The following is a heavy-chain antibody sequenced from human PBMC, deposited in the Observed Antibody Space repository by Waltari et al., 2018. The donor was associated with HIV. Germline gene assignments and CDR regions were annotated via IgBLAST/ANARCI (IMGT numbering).Heavy chain of an antibody. D-gene: IGHD4-17*01. CDR2: IIPIFGTA. CDR3: ASALRRSPVYYYGMDV. V-gene: IGHV1-69*01. Sequence: QVQLVQSGAEVKKPGSSVKVSCKASGGTFSSYAISWVRQAPGQGLEWMGGIIPIFGTANYAQKFQGRVTITADESTSTAYMELSSLRSEDTAVYYCASALRRSPVYYYGMDVWGQGTTVTVSS. J-gene: IGHJ6*02. CDR1: GGTFSSYA.